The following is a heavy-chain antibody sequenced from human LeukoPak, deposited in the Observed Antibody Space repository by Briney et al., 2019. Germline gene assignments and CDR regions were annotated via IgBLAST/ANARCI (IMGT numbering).Heavy chain of an antibody. V-gene: IGHV3-33*01. Sequence: GGSLRLSCAASGFTFNSYGIHWVRQAPGKGLEWVAVIWYDGNNKYYADSVKGRFTISRDSSKNTMYLQMNSLRAEDTAVYYCADSNYWYPVDYWGQGTLVTVSS. CDR3: ADSNYWYPVDY. D-gene: IGHD4-11*01. CDR1: GFTFNSYG. CDR2: IWYDGNNK. J-gene: IGHJ4*02.